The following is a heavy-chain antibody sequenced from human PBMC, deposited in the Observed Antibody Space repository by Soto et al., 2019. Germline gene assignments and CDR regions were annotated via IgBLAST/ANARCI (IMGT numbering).Heavy chain of an antibody. V-gene: IGHV1-18*01. D-gene: IGHD2-15*01. CDR3: ARDRRVVVAATRGLDY. CDR2: ISAYNGNT. Sequence: ASVKVSCKASGYTFTSYGISWVRQAPGQGLEWMGWISAYNGNTNYAQKLQGRVTMTTDTSTSTAYMELSSLRSEDTAVYYCARDRRVVVAATRGLDYWGQGTLVTVSS. CDR1: GYTFTSYG. J-gene: IGHJ4*02.